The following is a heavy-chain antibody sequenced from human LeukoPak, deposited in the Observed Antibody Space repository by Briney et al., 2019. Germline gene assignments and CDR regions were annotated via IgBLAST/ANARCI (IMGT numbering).Heavy chain of an antibody. V-gene: IGHV4-59*12. CDR3: AREGLRMIRGIIPKEAWGWFDP. J-gene: IGHJ5*02. D-gene: IGHD3-10*01. CDR2: IHYSGST. Sequence: PSETLSLTCTVSGVSISNYYWSWIRQPPGKGLEWIGYIHYSGSTSYNPSLKSRVTISVDTSKKQFSLKLSSVTAADTAVYYCAREGLRMIRGIIPKEAWGWFDPWGQGTLVTVSS. CDR1: GVSISNYY.